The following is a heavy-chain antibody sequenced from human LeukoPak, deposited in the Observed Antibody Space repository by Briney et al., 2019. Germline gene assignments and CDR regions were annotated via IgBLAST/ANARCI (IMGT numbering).Heavy chain of an antibody. CDR3: ARRREV. CDR1: GGSISSYY. D-gene: IGHD1-26*01. CDR2: IYYSGST. J-gene: IGHJ4*02. Sequence: SETLSLTCTVSGGSISSYYWSWIRQPPGKGLEWIGYIYYSGSTYYNPSLKSRVTISIDTSKNQFSLKLTSVTAADTAVYYCARRREVWGQGTLVTVSS. V-gene: IGHV4-59*08.